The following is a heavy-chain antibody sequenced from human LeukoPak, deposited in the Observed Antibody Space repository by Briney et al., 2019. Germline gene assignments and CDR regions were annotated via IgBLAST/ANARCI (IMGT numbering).Heavy chain of an antibody. CDR2: IYYSGST. CDR1: GGSISSSSYY. D-gene: IGHD3-3*01. CDR3: ARRGYYDFWSGYYEEYDY. J-gene: IGHJ4*02. V-gene: IGHV4-39*01. Sequence: SEALSLTCTLSGGSISSSSYYWGWIRQPPGKGLEWIGRIYYSGSTYYNPSLKSRVTISVDTSKNQFSLKLSSVTAADTAVYYCARRGYYDFWSGYYEEYDYWGQGTLVTVSS.